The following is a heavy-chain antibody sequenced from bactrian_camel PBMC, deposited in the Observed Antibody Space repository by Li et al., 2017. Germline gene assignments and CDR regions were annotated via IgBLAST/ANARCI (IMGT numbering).Heavy chain of an antibody. D-gene: IGHD4*01. J-gene: IGHJ4*01. V-gene: IGHV3S54*01. CDR1: GNRDSNQC. CDR2: SYTGGGGA. Sequence: VQLVESGGGAVQAGGSLRLTCTASGNRDSNQCMAWFRQAPGKKREGVAASYTGGGGAYYAGSVRGRFTISHDNANKNTVYLQMDSLKPEDTAMYFCASGPPTGTLATMLRKPQLWLNWGQGTQVTVS. CDR3: ASGPPTGTLATMLRKPQLWLN.